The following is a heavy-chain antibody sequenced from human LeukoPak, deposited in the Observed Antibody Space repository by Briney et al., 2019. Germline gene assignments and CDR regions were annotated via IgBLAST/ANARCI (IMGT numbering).Heavy chain of an antibody. CDR2: IYHSGST. D-gene: IGHD3-22*01. CDR1: GYSIGSGYS. Sequence: PSETLSLTCAVSGYSIGSGYSWGWIRQPPGKGLEWIGSIYHSGSTYYNPSLKSRLTISVDTSKNQFSLRLSSVTAADTAVYYCAKRNSDYYHYFDYWGQGTVVTVSS. V-gene: IGHV4-38-2*01. CDR3: AKRNSDYYHYFDY. J-gene: IGHJ4*02.